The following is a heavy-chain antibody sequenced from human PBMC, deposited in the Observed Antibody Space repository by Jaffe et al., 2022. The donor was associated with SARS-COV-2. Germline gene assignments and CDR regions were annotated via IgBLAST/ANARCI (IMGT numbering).Heavy chain of an antibody. CDR3: AKAHTFCTSTSCYFDY. V-gene: IGHV3-23*01. Sequence: EVQLLESGGGLVQPGGSLRLSCAASGFTFSNYAMAWVRQAPGKGLEWVSAISGGGDSIYYADSVEGRFTISRDNSKNTLYLQMNSLRAEDTAVYYCAKAHTFCTSTSCYFDYWGQGILVTVSS. J-gene: IGHJ4*02. D-gene: IGHD2-2*01. CDR2: ISGGGDSI. CDR1: GFTFSNYA.